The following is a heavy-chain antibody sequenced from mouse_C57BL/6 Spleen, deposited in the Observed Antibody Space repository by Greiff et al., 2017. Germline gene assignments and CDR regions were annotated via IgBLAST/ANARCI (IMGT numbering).Heavy chain of an antibody. CDR1: GFSLTSYG. J-gene: IGHJ1*03. CDR3: ARKAKEYYYGRSYPDV. V-gene: IGHV2-2*01. CDR2: IWSGGST. D-gene: IGHD1-1*01. Sequence: QVQLKQSGPGLVQPSQSLSITCTVSGFSLTSYGVHWVRQSPGKGLEWLGGIWSGGSTDYNAAFISRLSISKDNSKSQVFFKMNSLQADDTAIYYCARKAKEYYYGRSYPDVWGTGTTVTVSS.